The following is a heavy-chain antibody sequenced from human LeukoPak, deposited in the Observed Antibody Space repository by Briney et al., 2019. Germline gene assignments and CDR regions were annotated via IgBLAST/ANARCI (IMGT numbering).Heavy chain of an antibody. Sequence: KSGGSLRLSCAASGLTFSTYTMNWVSQAPGKGLEWVSTISSSSSYIYYGDSVKGRFTISRDNAKNSLYLQMNSLRAEDTAVYYCARAPYDSTGYETPLAFDIWGQGATLTVSS. CDR3: ARAPYDSTGYETPLAFDI. V-gene: IGHV3-21*01. J-gene: IGHJ3*02. CDR2: ISSSSSYI. D-gene: IGHD3-22*01. CDR1: GLTFSTYT.